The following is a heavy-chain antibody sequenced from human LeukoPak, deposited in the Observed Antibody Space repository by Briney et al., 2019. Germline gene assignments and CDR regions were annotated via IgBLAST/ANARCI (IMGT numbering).Heavy chain of an antibody. D-gene: IGHD6-6*01. V-gene: IGHV1-2*02. J-gene: IGHJ5*02. CDR1: GYTFTGYY. CDR3: ARGGYIAARRVDWFDP. Sequence: ASVKVSCKASGYTFTGYYMHWVRQAPGQGLEWMGWVNPNSGGTNYAQQFQGRVTMTRDTSISTAYMELSRLRSDDTTVYYCARGGYIAARRVDWFDPWGQGTLVTVSS. CDR2: VNPNSGGT.